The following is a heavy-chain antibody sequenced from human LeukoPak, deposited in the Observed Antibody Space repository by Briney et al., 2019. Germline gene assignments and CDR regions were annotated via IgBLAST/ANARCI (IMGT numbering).Heavy chain of an antibody. CDR2: INWNGGST. CDR1: GFTFDDYG. D-gene: IGHD2-2*01. Sequence: GGSLRLSCAASGFTFDDYGMSWVRQAPGKGLEWVSGINWNGGSTGYADSVKGPFTISRDNAKNSLYLQMNSLRAEDTALYYCAREGYCSSTSCPFDYWGQGTLVTVSS. CDR3: AREGYCSSTSCPFDY. J-gene: IGHJ4*02. V-gene: IGHV3-20*04.